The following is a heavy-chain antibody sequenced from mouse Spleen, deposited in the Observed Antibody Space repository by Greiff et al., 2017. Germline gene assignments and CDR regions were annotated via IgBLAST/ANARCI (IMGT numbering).Heavy chain of an antibody. D-gene: IGHD1-1*02. V-gene: IGHV5-12-1*01. CDR2: ISSGGGST. CDR3: ARLMAWFAY. Sequence: EVQLVESGGGLVKPGGSLKLSCAASGFAFSSYDMSWVRQTPEKRLEWVAYISSGGGSTYYPDTVKGRFTISRDNAKNTLYLQMSSLKSEDTAMYYCARLMAWFAYWGQGTLVTVSA. J-gene: IGHJ3*01. CDR1: GFAFSSYD.